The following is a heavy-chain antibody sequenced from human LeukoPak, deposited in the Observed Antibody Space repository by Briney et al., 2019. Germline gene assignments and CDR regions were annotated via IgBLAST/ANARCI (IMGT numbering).Heavy chain of an antibody. J-gene: IGHJ4*02. V-gene: IGHV3-48*02. CDR2: ISSSSSTI. D-gene: IGHD1-20*01. CDR1: GFTFSSYS. Sequence: GGSLRLSCAASGFTFSSYSMNWVRQAPGKGLEWVSYISSSSSTIYYADSVKGRFTISRDNAKNSMYLQMKSLRDEGTAVYYCARELPLRRITGTTDYWGQGTLVTVSS. CDR3: ARELPLRRITGTTDY.